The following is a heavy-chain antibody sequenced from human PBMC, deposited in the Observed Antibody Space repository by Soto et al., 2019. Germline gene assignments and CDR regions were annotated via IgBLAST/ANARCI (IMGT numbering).Heavy chain of an antibody. CDR2: IGTSGSNS. D-gene: IGHD2-15*01. Sequence: GGSLRLSCAASGFTFSGYAMSWVRQAPGKGLELVSTIGTSGSNSYYPDSVKGRFTISRDNSKNTLYLQMNSLRAEDTAVYYCAKRAVVGAARYFDYWGLGTLVTVSS. CDR1: GFTFSGYA. CDR3: AKRAVVGAARYFDY. J-gene: IGHJ4*02. V-gene: IGHV3-23*01.